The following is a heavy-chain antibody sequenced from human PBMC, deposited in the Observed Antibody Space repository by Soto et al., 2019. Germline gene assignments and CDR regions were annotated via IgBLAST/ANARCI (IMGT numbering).Heavy chain of an antibody. CDR1: EFTFSNYA. J-gene: IGHJ4*02. Sequence: HPGGSLRLSCAASEFTFSNYAMSWVRQAPGKGLEWVSAISYGGGTTYYADSVKGRFTISRDNSKNTLYLQMNSLRAEDTAVYYSARSGRHDYGDANFDYWGQGTLVTVSS. V-gene: IGHV3-23*01. D-gene: IGHD4-17*01. CDR2: ISYGGGTT. CDR3: ARSGRHDYGDANFDY.